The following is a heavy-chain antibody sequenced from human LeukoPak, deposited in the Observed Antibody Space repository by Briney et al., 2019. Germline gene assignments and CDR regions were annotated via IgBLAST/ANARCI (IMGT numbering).Heavy chain of an antibody. CDR3: ARDRSGTAMPSYYFDY. CDR1: GFTFDDYG. D-gene: IGHD5-18*01. Sequence: TGGSLRLSCAASGFTFDDYGMSWVRQAPGKGLEWVSGINWNGGSTGYADSVKGRFTISRDNAKNSLYLQMNSLRAEDTALYYCARDRSGTAMPSYYFDYWGQGTLVTVSS. V-gene: IGHV3-20*04. CDR2: INWNGGST. J-gene: IGHJ4*02.